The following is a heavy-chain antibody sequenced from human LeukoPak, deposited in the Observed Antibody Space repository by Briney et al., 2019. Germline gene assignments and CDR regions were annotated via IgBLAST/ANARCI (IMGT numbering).Heavy chain of an antibody. CDR1: GFTFSSYW. CDR2: IKQDGSEK. V-gene: IGHV3-7*01. J-gene: IGHJ4*02. CDR3: ARGDDYVWGSYRFRY. D-gene: IGHD3-16*02. Sequence: GGSLRLSCAASGFTFSSYWMSWVRQAPGKGLEWVANIKQDGSEKYYVDSVKGRFTISRDNAKNSLYLQMNSLRAEDTAVYYCARGDDYVWGSYRFRYWGQGTLVTVSS.